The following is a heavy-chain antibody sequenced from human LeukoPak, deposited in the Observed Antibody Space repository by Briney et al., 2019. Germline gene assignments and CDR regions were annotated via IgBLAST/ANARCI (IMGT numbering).Heavy chain of an antibody. CDR2: IYYSGST. D-gene: IGHD1-7*01. CDR1: GGSISSYY. CDR3: AGNYRRDAFDI. V-gene: IGHV4-59*01. J-gene: IGHJ3*02. Sequence: KASETLSLTCTVSGGSISSYYWSWIRQPPGKGLEWIGYIYYSGSTNYNPSLKSRVTISVDTSKNQFSLKLSSVTAADTAVYYCAGNYRRDAFDIWGQGTMVTVSS.